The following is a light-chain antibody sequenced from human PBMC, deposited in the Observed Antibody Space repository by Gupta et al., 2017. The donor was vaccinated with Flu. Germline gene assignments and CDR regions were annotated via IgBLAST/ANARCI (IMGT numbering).Light chain of an antibody. Sequence: QSALPQPPSASGSPGQAVTITCAGTSNDIGASDHVSWYQHHPGKAHRLIIYEVSGRPSGVPDRFSGSRSGNTASLTVSGLQAEEEGDYYCNSVAGRYNWVFGGGTKLTV. CDR3: NSVAGRYNWV. V-gene: IGLV2-8*01. CDR1: SNDIGASDH. CDR2: EVS. J-gene: IGLJ3*02.